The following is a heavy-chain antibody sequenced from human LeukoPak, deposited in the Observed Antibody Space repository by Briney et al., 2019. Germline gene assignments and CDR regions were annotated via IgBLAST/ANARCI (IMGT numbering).Heavy chain of an antibody. J-gene: IGHJ4*02. CDR3: ARDQRYCSSTSCYAAFDY. V-gene: IGHV4-61*02. Sequence: SETLSLTCTVSGDSISSDDYYWSWIRQPAGKGLEWIGRFSASGNSNYNPSLKSRLTISVDTSKNQFSLKLSSVTAADTAVYYCARDQRYCSSTSCYAAFDYWGQGTLVTVSS. D-gene: IGHD2-2*01. CDR2: FSASGNS. CDR1: GDSISSDDYY.